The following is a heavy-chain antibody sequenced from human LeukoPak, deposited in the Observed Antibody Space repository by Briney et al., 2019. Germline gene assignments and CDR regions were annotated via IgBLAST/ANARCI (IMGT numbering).Heavy chain of an antibody. CDR2: IYSGGST. CDR3: ARDLSRPC. CDR1: GVTVSSNY. J-gene: IGHJ4*02. V-gene: IGHV3-66*01. Sequence: GGSLRLSCAAFGVTVSSNYMSWVRQAPGKGLEWVSVIYSGGSTYYADSVKGRFTISRDTSKNTLYLQKNSLRAEDTAVYYCARDLSRPCWGQGTLVTVSS.